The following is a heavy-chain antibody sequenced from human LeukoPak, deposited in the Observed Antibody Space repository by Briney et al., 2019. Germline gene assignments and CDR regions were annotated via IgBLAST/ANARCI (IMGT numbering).Heavy chain of an antibody. D-gene: IGHD3-22*01. J-gene: IGHJ4*02. CDR3: ARDNYYDSSGYFDY. CDR2: INPNSGGT. Sequence: GASVKVSCKASGYTFTGYYMHWVRQAPGQGLEWMGWINPNSGGTDYAQKFQGRVTMTRDTSISTAYMELSRLRSDDTAVYYCARDNYYDSSGYFDYWGQGTLVTVSS. V-gene: IGHV1-2*02. CDR1: GYTFTGYY.